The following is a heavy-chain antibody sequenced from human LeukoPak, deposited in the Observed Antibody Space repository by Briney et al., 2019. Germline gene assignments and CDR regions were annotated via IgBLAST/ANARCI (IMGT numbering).Heavy chain of an antibody. J-gene: IGHJ3*02. Sequence: AGGSLRLSCAASGFTFSSYWMSWVRQAPGKGLEWVANIKQDGSEKYYVDSVKGRFTISRDNAKNSLYLQMNSLRAEDTAVYYCARPRSSSWDDAFDIWGQGTMVTVSS. CDR2: IKQDGSEK. D-gene: IGHD6-13*01. CDR1: GFTFSSYW. V-gene: IGHV3-7*04. CDR3: ARPRSSSWDDAFDI.